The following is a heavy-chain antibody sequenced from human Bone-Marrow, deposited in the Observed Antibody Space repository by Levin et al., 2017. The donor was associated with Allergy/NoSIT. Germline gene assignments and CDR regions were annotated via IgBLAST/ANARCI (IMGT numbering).Heavy chain of an antibody. CDR3: GRVVTMSRGDSYGIDH. Sequence: PGGSLRLSCKASGYTFTAYYIHWVRLAPGQGLEWMGWLNPNGGGTNFPQKFRGRIDMTGDTSSNTAYMELNSLNFDDTAVYYCGRVVTMSRGDSYGIDHWGQGTTITVSS. V-gene: IGHV1-2*02. J-gene: IGHJ6*02. CDR1: GYTFTAYY. D-gene: IGHD3-10*01. CDR2: LNPNGGGT.